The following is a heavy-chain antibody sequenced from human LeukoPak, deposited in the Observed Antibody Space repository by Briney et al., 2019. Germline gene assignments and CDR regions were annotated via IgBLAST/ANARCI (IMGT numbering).Heavy chain of an antibody. CDR2: IIPIFGTA. CDR3: ARVVYGSGSYSWFGP. V-gene: IGHV1-69*01. J-gene: IGHJ5*02. D-gene: IGHD3-10*01. Sequence: ASVKVSCKASGGTFSSYAISWVRQAPGQGLEWMGGIIPIFGTANYAQKFQGRVTITADESTSTAYMELSSLRSEDTAVYYCARVVYGSGSYSWFGPWGQGTLVTVSS. CDR1: GGTFSSYA.